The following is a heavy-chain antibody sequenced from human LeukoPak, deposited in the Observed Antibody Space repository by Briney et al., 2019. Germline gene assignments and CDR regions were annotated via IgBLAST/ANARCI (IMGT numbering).Heavy chain of an antibody. CDR3: ARRGPWLPFDP. V-gene: IGHV4-59*08. CDR1: GGSISSYY. D-gene: IGHD5-12*01. J-gene: IGHJ5*02. Sequence: SETLSLTCTVSGGSISSYYRSWIRQPPGKGLEWIGYIYYSGSTNYNPSLKSRVTISVDTSKNQFSLKLSSVTAADTAVYYCARRGPWLPFDPWGQGTLVTVSS. CDR2: IYYSGST.